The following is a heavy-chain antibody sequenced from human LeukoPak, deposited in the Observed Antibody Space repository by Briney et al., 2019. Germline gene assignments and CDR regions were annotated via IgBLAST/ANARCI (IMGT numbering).Heavy chain of an antibody. CDR1: GGSISSYY. CDR2: IYTSGST. Sequence: PSETLSLTCTVSGGSISSYYWSWIRQPAGKGLEWIGRIYTSGSTNYNPSLKSRVTMSVDTSKNQFSLKLSSVTAADTAVYYCAAYYDFWSGYYSAYYYYYMDVWGKGTTVTVSS. CDR3: AAYYDFWSGYYSAYYYYYMDV. V-gene: IGHV4-4*07. J-gene: IGHJ6*03. D-gene: IGHD3-3*01.